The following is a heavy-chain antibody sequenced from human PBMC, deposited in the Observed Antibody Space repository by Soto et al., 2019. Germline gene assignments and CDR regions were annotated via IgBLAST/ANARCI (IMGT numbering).Heavy chain of an antibody. V-gene: IGHV1-3*01. CDR2: INAGNGNT. J-gene: IGHJ6*01. CDR1: GYTFTNYA. D-gene: IGHD4-17*01. CDR3: ARDTAPSDF. Sequence: QVQLVQSGAEVKKPGASVKVSCKASGYTFTNYAMHWGRQAPGQRLEWMGWINAGNGNTKYSQKFQGRMTITRDPSASTAYMELRSIRYEDTAVYYWARDTAPSDFWGQGTTGTVSS.